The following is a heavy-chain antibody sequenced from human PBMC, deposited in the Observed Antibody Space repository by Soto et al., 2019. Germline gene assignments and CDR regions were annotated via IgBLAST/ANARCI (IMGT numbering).Heavy chain of an antibody. Sequence: EVQLLESGGGLVQPGGSLRLSCAASGFTFSSYAMSWVRQAPGKGLEWVSAISGSGGSTYYADSVKGRFTISRDDSKNTLYLQMNSLRAEDTAVYYCAKGGLVVVYYFDYWGQGTLVTVSS. V-gene: IGHV3-23*01. D-gene: IGHD2-15*01. J-gene: IGHJ4*02. CDR2: ISGSGGST. CDR3: AKGGLVVVYYFDY. CDR1: GFTFSSYA.